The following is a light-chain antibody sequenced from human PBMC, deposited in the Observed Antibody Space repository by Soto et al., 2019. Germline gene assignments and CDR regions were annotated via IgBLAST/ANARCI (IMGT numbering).Light chain of an antibody. CDR3: QQSYSTPLT. CDR1: QSIVTY. J-gene: IGKJ4*01. CDR2: AAS. V-gene: IGKV1-39*01. Sequence: DIQMTQSPSSLSASVGDIVTITCLASQSIVTYLNWYLQKPGKAPKLLIYAASSLQSGVPSRFSGSGSGTDFTLTISSLQPEDFATYYCQQSYSTPLTFGGGTKVDIK.